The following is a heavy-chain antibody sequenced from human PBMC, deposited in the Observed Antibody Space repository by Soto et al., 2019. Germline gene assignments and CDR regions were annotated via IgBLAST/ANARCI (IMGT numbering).Heavy chain of an antibody. D-gene: IGHD3-16*01. J-gene: IGHJ4*02. CDR1: GDSISSSYYY. CDR2: IYYSGSP. CDR3: ARRLRGRRGEYFDY. V-gene: IGHV4-39*01. Sequence: QLQLQESGPGLVKPSETLSLTCTVSGDSISSSYYYWGWIRQPPGKGLEWIASIYYSGSPYYNPSLQSRVTISVDTSKNQFSLKLSSVTAADTAVYYCARRLRGRRGEYFDYWGQGTLVTVSS.